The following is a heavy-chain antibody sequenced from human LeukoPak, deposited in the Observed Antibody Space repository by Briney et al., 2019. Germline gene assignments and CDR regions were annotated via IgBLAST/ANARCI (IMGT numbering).Heavy chain of an antibody. J-gene: IGHJ4*02. Sequence: PGGSLRLSCAASGFTFSSYAMHWVRQAPGKGLEWVAVISYDGSNKYYADSVKGRFTISRDNSKNTLYLQMNSLRAEDTAVYYCAKRATQGSYFDYWGQGTLVTVSS. D-gene: IGHD3-10*01. CDR1: GFTFSSYA. CDR3: AKRATQGSYFDY. V-gene: IGHV3-30*04. CDR2: ISYDGSNK.